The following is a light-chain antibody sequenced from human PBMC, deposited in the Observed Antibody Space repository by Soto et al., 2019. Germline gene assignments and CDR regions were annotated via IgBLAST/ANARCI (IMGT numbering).Light chain of an antibody. CDR1: QSVSSY. J-gene: IGKJ3*01. Sequence: EIVLTQSPATLSLSPGERATLSCRASQSVSSYLAWYQQKPGQAPRPLIYDASNRATGIPARFSGSGSGTDFTLTISSLEPEDFAVYYCQQRSNWQTFGPGTKVDIK. V-gene: IGKV3-11*01. CDR2: DAS. CDR3: QQRSNWQT.